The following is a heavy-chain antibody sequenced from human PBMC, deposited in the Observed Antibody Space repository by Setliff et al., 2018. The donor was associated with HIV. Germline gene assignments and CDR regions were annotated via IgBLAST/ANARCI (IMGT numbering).Heavy chain of an antibody. CDR1: GFTFSNYV. CDR3: ARDYLYYNLYNVSPVYGMDV. CDR2: ISIGSGGAI. V-gene: IGHV3-21*01. Sequence: GGSLRLSCAASGFTFSNYVINWVRQAPGKGLEWISSISIGSGGAIDYADSVQGRFTISRDNSKNSLYLQMNSLRVEDTAVYYCARDYLYYNLYNVSPVYGMDVWGQGTTVTVSS. J-gene: IGHJ6*02. D-gene: IGHD3-3*01.